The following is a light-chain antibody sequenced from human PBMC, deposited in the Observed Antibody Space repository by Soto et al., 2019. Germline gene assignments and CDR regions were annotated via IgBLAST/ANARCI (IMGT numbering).Light chain of an antibody. V-gene: IGLV1-44*01. CDR2: GNN. J-gene: IGLJ1*01. Sequence: QSVLTQPPSASGTPGQRVTISCSGSSSNIGSNTVNWYQQLPGTAPKLLIYGNNQRPSGVPDRFSGSKSGTSASLAISGLHSEDEADYYCAAWGDSLNAYVFGTGTKVTVL. CDR3: AAWGDSLNAYV. CDR1: SSNIGSNT.